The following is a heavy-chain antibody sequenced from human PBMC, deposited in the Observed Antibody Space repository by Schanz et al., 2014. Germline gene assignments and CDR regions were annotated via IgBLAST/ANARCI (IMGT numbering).Heavy chain of an antibody. CDR2: IYHSGNT. J-gene: IGHJ5*02. CDR1: GGSIDVSGYY. V-gene: IGHV4-31*03. Sequence: QVQLQESGPRLVKPSQTLSLTCTVSGGSIDVSGYYWSWIRQQPGKALEWIGYIYHSGNTYFKPSLQSRLTSSVATAKNQSSLSLSLATAADTAVYYGARSVGGNSALEWFDPWGQGTLVTVSS. D-gene: IGHD2-21*01. CDR3: ARSVGGNSALEWFDP.